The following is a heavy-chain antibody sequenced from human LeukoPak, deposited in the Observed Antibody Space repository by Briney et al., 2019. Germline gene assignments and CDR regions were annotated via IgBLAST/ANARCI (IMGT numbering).Heavy chain of an antibody. V-gene: IGHV3-21*04. CDR3: AKYVSAKGPPYALDV. Sequence: GGSLILSCAASGFSFSSYTMNWVRQAPGKGLEWVSIISSSSSYIYYADSVKGRFTISRDNSKNTLYLQMNSLRAEDTAVYYCAKYVSAKGPPYALDVWGQGTTVTVSS. CDR2: ISSSSSYI. D-gene: IGHD2/OR15-2a*01. J-gene: IGHJ6*02. CDR1: GFSFSSYT.